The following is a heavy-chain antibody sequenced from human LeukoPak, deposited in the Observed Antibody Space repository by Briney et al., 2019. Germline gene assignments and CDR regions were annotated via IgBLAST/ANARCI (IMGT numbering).Heavy chain of an antibody. Sequence: ASVKVSCKASGYTFTSYDINWVRQATGQGLEWMGWMNPNSGNTGYAQKFQGRVTMTRNTSISTAYMELSSLRSEDTAVYYCARGGAAAETSGFDHWGRGTLVIVSA. CDR3: ARGGAAAETSGFDH. V-gene: IGHV1-8*01. CDR1: GYTFTSYD. D-gene: IGHD6-13*01. J-gene: IGHJ4*02. CDR2: MNPNSGNT.